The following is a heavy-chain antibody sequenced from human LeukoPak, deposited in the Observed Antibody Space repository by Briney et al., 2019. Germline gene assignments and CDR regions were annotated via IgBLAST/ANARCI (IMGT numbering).Heavy chain of an antibody. Sequence: SETLSLTCTVSGGSISSSYSYWGWIRQPPGKGLEWIGNIYYSGSTNYNPSLKSRVTISVDTSKNQFSLKLSSVTAADTAVYYCARSAPLGLRYFDWSHHNYYYYYMDVWGKGTTVTVSS. J-gene: IGHJ6*03. CDR1: GGSISSSYSY. D-gene: IGHD3-9*01. CDR3: ARSAPLGLRYFDWSHHNYYYYYMDV. CDR2: IYYSGST. V-gene: IGHV4-39*07.